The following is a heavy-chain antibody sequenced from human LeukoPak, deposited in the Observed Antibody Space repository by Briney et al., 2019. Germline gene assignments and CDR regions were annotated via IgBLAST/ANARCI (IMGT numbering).Heavy chain of an antibody. D-gene: IGHD3-22*01. CDR3: ARSDDSSGLNY. J-gene: IGHJ4*02. Sequence: SETLSLTCTVSGGSISSGGYYWSWIRQPPGKGLEWIGYIYHSGSTYYNPSLKSRVTISVDRSKNQFSLKLSSVTAADTAVYYCARSDDSSGLNYWGQGTLVTVSS. V-gene: IGHV4-30-2*01. CDR1: GGSISSGGYY. CDR2: IYHSGST.